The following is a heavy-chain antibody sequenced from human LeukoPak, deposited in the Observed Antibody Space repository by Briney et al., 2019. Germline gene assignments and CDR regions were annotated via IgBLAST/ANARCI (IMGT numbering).Heavy chain of an antibody. D-gene: IGHD2-8*02. V-gene: IGHV4-59*12. CDR3: AREVVSTLGPLFDY. CDR2: IHYTGSA. J-gene: IGHJ4*02. CDR1: SGFIGNYY. Sequence: SETLSLTCTVSSGFIGNYYWSWVRQPPGKGLECIAYIHYTGSAGYNPSLKSRVTISVDTSKNQFSLKLRSVTAADTAVYYCAREVVSTLGPLFDYWGQGSLVTVSS.